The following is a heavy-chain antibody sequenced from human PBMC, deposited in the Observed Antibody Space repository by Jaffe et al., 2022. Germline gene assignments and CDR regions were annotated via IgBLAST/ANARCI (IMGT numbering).Heavy chain of an antibody. CDR1: GFTFSNAW. CDR3: TTLLESPYCSSTSCYPPYYYYYYMDV. CDR2: IKSKTDGGTT. J-gene: IGHJ6*03. D-gene: IGHD2-2*01. V-gene: IGHV3-15*01. Sequence: EVQLVESGGGLVKPGGSLRLSCAASGFTFSNAWMSWVRQAPGKGLEWVGRIKSKTDGGTTDYAAPVKGRFTISRDDSKNTLYLQMNSLKTEDTAVYYCTTLLESPYCSSTSCYPPYYYYYYMDVWGKGTTVTVSS.